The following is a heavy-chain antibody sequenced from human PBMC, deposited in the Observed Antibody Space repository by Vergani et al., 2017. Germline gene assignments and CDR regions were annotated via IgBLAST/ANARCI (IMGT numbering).Heavy chain of an antibody. V-gene: IGHV3-23*04. CDR3: AKGVYCSSTSCYEGRGYYYGMGV. CDR2: ISGSGGNT. Sequence: EVQLVESGGGLVKRGGSLRLSCAASGFTFSSYSMNWVRQAPGKGLEWVSGISGSGGNTYYANSVKGRFTISRDNSKNTLYLQMNSLRADDTAVYYCAKGVYCSSTSCYEGRGYYYGMGVWGQGTTVTFSS. D-gene: IGHD2-2*01. J-gene: IGHJ6*02. CDR1: GFTFSSYS.